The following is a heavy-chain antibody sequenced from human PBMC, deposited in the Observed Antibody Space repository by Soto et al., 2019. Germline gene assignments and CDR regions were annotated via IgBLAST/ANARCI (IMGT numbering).Heavy chain of an antibody. CDR2: ITNDGNNE. D-gene: IGHD4-17*01. Sequence: QVQVVESGGGVVQPGRSLRLSCAASGFTFSNYAMDWVRQAPGKGLEWVAVITNDGNNEYYADSVEGRFTISRDNSKNMVYLQMSSLIAEDTAIYFCAKEADEHGDWTRTVEFWGHGTLVTVSS. J-gene: IGHJ2*01. V-gene: IGHV3-30*18. CDR1: GFTFSNYA. CDR3: AKEADEHGDWTRTVEF.